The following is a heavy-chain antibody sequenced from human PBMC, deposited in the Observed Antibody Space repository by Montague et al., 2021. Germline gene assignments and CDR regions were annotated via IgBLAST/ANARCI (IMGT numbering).Heavy chain of an antibody. J-gene: IGHJ4*02. V-gene: IGHV3-21*01. Sequence: SLRLSCAASGFTFSYYSMLLVRQAPGQGLQWVSSIDSSSSYIFYLDSLEGRFTISRNNAKNSLSLQLNSLRADDTGVYYCARYEVASSRSSIDYWGRGTLVTVSS. D-gene: IGHD6-6*01. CDR1: GFTFSYYS. CDR3: ARYEVASSRSSIDY. CDR2: IDSSSSYI.